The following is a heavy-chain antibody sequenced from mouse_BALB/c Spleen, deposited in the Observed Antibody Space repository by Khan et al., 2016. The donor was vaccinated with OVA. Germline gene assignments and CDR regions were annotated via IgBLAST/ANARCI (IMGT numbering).Heavy chain of an antibody. CDR2: ISTYSGNT. J-gene: IGHJ2*01. D-gene: IGHD2-3*01. V-gene: IGHV1S137*01. CDR1: GYIFTDYA. Sequence: QVQLQQPGPELVRPGVSVKISCKGSGYIFTDYAMHWVKQSHAKSLEWIGLISTYSGNTNYNQKFKGKATMTVDKSSSTAYMELARLTSEDSAIYSCAKAVYDGYYDYWGQGTTLTVTS. CDR3: AKAVYDGYYDY.